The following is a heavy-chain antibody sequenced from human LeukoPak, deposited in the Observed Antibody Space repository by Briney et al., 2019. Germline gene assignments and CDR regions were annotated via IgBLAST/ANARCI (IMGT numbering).Heavy chain of an antibody. CDR1: GFTFSSYW. CDR2: IESNGLT. V-gene: IGHV3-74*01. D-gene: IGHD3-10*01. J-gene: IGHJ5*01. CDR3: ARAATYFYGSVTYDWFES. Sequence: GSLRLSCEASGFTFSSYWMHWVRQIPGKGLMWVSRIESNGLTLYADSVRDRFTISRDNGKNTVYLQMNSLRADDTAIYYCARAATYFYGSVTYDWFESWGQGTLVTVSS.